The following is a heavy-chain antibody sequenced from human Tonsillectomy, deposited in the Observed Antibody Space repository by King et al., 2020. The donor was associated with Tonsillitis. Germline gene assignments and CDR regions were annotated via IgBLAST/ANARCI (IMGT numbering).Heavy chain of an antibody. D-gene: IGHD2/OR15-2a*01. Sequence: QLVPSAGDLVEPGGSLRLSFSASGFTFISYAMHCVRQAPGKGLEWVSSISTSSSIIFYADSLKGRFTISSDNAKNSLYLQMNSLRAEDTDVYYCASQSSVIDDHWGQGTLVTVSS. CDR1: GFTFISYA. CDR3: ASQSSVIDDH. V-gene: IGHV3-48*01. J-gene: IGHJ4*02. CDR2: ISTSSSII.